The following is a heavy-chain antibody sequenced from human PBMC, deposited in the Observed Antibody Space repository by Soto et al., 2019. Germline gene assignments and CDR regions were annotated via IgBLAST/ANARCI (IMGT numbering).Heavy chain of an antibody. D-gene: IGHD2-21*02. CDR3: ARESGDWPLNWFDP. CDR2: ITSDGKSK. V-gene: IGHV3-74*01. CDR1: GFNFSNHW. Sequence: PGGSLRLSCAASGFNFSNHWMHWVRQRPGEGLVWVSRITSDGKSKAYAESVKGRFAISRDNAKNTLYLQMNGLTAEDTDVYYCARESGDWPLNWFDPWGPATLVTASS. J-gene: IGHJ5*02.